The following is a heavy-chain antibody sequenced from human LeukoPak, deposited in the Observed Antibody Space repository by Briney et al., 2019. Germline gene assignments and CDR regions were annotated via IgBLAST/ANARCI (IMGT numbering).Heavy chain of an antibody. CDR3: ARDRDYYDSNSFSPDAFGI. J-gene: IGHJ3*02. Sequence: PGGSLRLSCAASGFSFKTYTMNWVRQAPGKGLEWVLSVNPSHHYKYYADSVKGRFTISRDNAKSSLYLQMNSLRAEDTAVYYCARDRDYYDSNSFSPDAFGIWGQGTMVTVSS. D-gene: IGHD3-22*01. V-gene: IGHV3-21*01. CDR2: VNPSHHYK. CDR1: GFSFKTYT.